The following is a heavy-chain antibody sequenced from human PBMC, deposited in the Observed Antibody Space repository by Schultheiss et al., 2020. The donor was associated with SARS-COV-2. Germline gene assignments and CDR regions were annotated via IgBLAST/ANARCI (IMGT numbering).Heavy chain of an antibody. CDR2: VSGTGGST. CDR1: GFTFGNFA. CDR3: ARGDSSGYYLPGFDY. V-gene: IGHV3-23*01. J-gene: IGHJ4*02. D-gene: IGHD3-22*01. Sequence: GGSLRLSCAASGFTFGNFAMTWVRQSPGKGLEWVSAVSGTGGSTFYADSVKGRFTISRDNSKNTLFLQMNSLRAEDTAAYYCARGDSSGYYLPGFDYWGQGTLVTVSS.